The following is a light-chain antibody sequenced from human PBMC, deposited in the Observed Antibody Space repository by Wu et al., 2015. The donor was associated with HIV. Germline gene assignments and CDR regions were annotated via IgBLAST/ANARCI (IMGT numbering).Light chain of an antibody. CDR3: QQSYNTPFT. Sequence: DIQMTQSPSTLSASVGDRVTITCRASQSIDQYLNWYQKKPGKAPELLIYATSNLQSGVPSRFSGTRSGTHFTLTISSLQREDSATYYCQQSYNTPFTFGPGTKV. CDR1: QSIDQY. J-gene: IGKJ3*01. V-gene: IGKV1-39*01. CDR2: ATS.